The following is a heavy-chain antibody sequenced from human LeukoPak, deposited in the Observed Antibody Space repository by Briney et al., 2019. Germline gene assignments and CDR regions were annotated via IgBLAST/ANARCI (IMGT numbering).Heavy chain of an antibody. CDR1: GFTFSSYG. J-gene: IGHJ4*02. CDR3: ARDRPIVVVMQLDY. D-gene: IGHD3-22*01. Sequence: SGRSLRLSCAASGFTFSSYGMHWVRQAPGKGLEWVAVIWYDGSNKYYADSVKGRFTISRDNSKNTLYLQMNSLRAEDTAVYYCARDRPIVVVMQLDYWGRGTLVTVSS. V-gene: IGHV3-33*01. CDR2: IWYDGSNK.